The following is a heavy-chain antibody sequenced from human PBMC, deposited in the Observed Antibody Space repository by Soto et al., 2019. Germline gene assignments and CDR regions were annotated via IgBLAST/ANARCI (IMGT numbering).Heavy chain of an antibody. Sequence: EVQLVESGGGLVQPGRSLRLSCVASGFTFGDYGMHWVRQAPGRGPEWVSGISWNSGNIGYAETVKGRFTISRDNAKNSLYLQMNSLRAEDTALYYCVKDGLTSVFGLVHDGSDIWGYGTMVTVSS. CDR2: ISWNSGNI. CDR1: GFTFGDYG. J-gene: IGHJ3*02. CDR3: VKDGLTSVFGLVHDGSDI. D-gene: IGHD3-3*01. V-gene: IGHV3-9*01.